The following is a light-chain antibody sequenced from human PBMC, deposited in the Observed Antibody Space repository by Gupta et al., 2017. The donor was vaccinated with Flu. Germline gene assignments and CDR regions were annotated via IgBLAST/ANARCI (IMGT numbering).Light chain of an antibody. Sequence: SYVPTQPPSTSVAPGETALITCGGHNLEKKSVTWYQQRPGQAPMLVVYDSSDRPPGISERISGSTSANAATLTISRVEAGDGADYYCQVWDSDNDHVIFGGGTKLTVL. J-gene: IGLJ2*01. CDR3: QVWDSDNDHVI. CDR1: NLEKKS. V-gene: IGLV3-21*02. CDR2: DSS.